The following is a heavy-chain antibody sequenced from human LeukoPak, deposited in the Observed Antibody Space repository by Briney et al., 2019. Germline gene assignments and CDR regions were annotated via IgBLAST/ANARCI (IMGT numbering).Heavy chain of an antibody. V-gene: IGHV4-59*11. D-gene: IGHD5-18*01. Sequence: PSETLSLTYTVSGVSFCRHYGGCIRQSPGKGLEGIAYMRDSVTSNDSPSLKSRLTLSADTSKNQFSLRLSYVTAADTAVYYCATIKRGYPFGYFDFWGQGILVTVS. J-gene: IGHJ4*02. CDR1: GVSFCRHY. CDR2: MRDSVTS. CDR3: ATIKRGYPFGYFDF.